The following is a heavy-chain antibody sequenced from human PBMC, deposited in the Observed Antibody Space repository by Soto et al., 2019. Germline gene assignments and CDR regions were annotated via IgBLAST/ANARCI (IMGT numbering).Heavy chain of an antibody. CDR1: GGSISSYY. Sequence: PSETLSLTCTVSGGSISSYYWSWIRQPPGKGLEWIGYIYYSGSTNYNPSLKSRVTISVDTSKNQFSLKLSSVTAADTAVYYCARRDYYGSGSSFDPWGQGTLVTVSS. CDR2: IYYSGST. J-gene: IGHJ5*02. V-gene: IGHV4-59*01. CDR3: ARRDYYGSGSSFDP. D-gene: IGHD3-10*01.